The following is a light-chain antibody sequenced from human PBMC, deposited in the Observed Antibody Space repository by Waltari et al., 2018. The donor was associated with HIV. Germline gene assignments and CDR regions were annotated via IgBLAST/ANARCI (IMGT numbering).Light chain of an antibody. Sequence: IVLTQSPDTLSLSPGEIATLSCRASQSISSTFLAWYQKKPGQAPRLLIYGASSRATGVPDRFTGGGSGTDFTLNVTRLEPEDFALYYCQQYGNSPYTFGQGTNLE. CDR2: GAS. J-gene: IGKJ2*01. CDR1: QSISSTF. CDR3: QQYGNSPYT. V-gene: IGKV3-20*01.